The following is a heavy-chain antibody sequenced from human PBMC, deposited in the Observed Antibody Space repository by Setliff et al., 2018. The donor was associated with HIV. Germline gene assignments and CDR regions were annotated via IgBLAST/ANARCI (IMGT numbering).Heavy chain of an antibody. D-gene: IGHD3-3*01. CDR1: GYTFTGYY. CDR2: INPNSGGT. V-gene: IGHV1-2*02. J-gene: IGHJ6*03. Sequence: RASVKVSCKASGYTFTGYYMHWVRQAPGQGLEWMGWINPNSGGTNYAQKFQGRVTMTRDTSISTAYMELSRLRSDDTAVYYCARGGTIFGVVISNYYYMDVWGKGTTVTVSS. CDR3: ARGGTIFGVVISNYYYMDV.